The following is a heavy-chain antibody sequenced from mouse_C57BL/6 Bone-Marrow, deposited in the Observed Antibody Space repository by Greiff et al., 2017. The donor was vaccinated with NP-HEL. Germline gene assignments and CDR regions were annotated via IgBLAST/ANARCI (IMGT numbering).Heavy chain of an antibody. CDR3: ARPSYGSSYPAWFAY. J-gene: IGHJ3*01. D-gene: IGHD1-1*01. CDR2: IYPGSGST. V-gene: IGHV1-55*01. CDR1: GYTFTSYW. Sequence: VQLQQPGAELVKPGASVKMSCKASGYTFTSYWITWVKQRPGQGLEWIGDIYPGSGSTNYNEKFKSKATLTVDTSSSTAYMQLSSLTSEDSAVYYCARPSYGSSYPAWFAYWGQGTLVTVSA.